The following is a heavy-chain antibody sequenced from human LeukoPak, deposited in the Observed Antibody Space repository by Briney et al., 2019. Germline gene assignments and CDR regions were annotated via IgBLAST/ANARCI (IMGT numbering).Heavy chain of an antibody. V-gene: IGHV1-69*04. CDR3: ARGLGTIVAPHAFDI. J-gene: IGHJ3*02. Sequence: ASVRVSCKASGGTFSSHAINWLRQAPGQGLEWMGRIVPVLETANYAQKFQDRVTIIADTSTSTAYMELSSLRSGDTAVYYCARGLGTIVAPHAFDIWGQGTMVTVSS. CDR2: IVPVLETA. D-gene: IGHD1/OR15-1a*01. CDR1: GGTFSSHA.